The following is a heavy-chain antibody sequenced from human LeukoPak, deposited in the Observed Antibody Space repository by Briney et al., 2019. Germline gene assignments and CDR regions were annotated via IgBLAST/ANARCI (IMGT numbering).Heavy chain of an antibody. V-gene: IGHV4-59*08. CDR1: GGSISSYY. CDR3: ARLLGYCSGGSCYPRWFAP. D-gene: IGHD2-15*01. J-gene: IGHJ5*02. Sequence: PSETLSLTCTVSGGSISSYYWSWIRQPPGKGLEYIGYVYYTGSTNYNPSLKSRVTISVDTSKNQFSLKLTSVTAADTAVYYCARLLGYCSGGSCYPRWFAPWGQGTLVTVSS. CDR2: VYYTGST.